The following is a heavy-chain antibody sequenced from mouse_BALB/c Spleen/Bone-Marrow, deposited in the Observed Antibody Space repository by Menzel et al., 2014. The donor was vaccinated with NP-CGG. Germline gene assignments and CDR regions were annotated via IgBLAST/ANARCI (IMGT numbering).Heavy chain of an antibody. CDR3: ARGRTTVVSDY. J-gene: IGHJ2*02. CDR2: IEPSDSYT. D-gene: IGHD1-1*01. Sequence: VHLVESGAEVVKPGASVKVSCKASGYTFTNYWMQWVKQRPGQGLEWIGEIEPSDSYTNYNQDFKGKATLTVDKSSSTAYMQLSSLTSEDSAVYYCARGRTTVVSDYWGQGTSLTVCS. CDR1: GYTFTNYW. V-gene: IGHV1-69*02.